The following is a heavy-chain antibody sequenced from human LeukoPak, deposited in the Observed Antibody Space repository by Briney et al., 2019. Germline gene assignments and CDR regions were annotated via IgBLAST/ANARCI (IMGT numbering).Heavy chain of an antibody. D-gene: IGHD3-10*01. CDR2: IKSKTDGGTT. J-gene: IGHJ4*02. Sequence: GGSLRLSCAASGFTFSNAWVSWVRQAPGKGLEWVGRIKSKTDGGTTDYAAPVKGRFTISRDDSKNTLYLQMNSLKTEDTAVYYCTTLLWSGELLGGYWGQGTLVTVSS. CDR1: GFTFSNAW. V-gene: IGHV3-15*01. CDR3: TTLLWSGELLGGY.